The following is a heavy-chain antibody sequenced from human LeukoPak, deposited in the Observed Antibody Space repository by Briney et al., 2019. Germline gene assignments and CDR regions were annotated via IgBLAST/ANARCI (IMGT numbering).Heavy chain of an antibody. Sequence: GGSLRLSCVVSGITLSNYGMSWVRQAPGRGLEWVSGISERGGSTNYADSVKGRFIISRDTSKNAVYLQMNSLRVEDTAVYFCAKRGIVIRAVIIIGFHKEAYYFDYWGQGILVTVSS. V-gene: IGHV3-23*01. J-gene: IGHJ4*02. CDR2: ISERGGST. CDR3: AKRGIVIRAVIIIGFHKEAYYFDY. CDR1: GITLSNYG. D-gene: IGHD3-10*01.